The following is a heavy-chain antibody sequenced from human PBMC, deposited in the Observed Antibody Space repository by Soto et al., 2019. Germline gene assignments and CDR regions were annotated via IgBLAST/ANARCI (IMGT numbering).Heavy chain of an antibody. CDR2: MKPRGGDT. CDR3: ARELARPISLAHYDFGSGYFHGMDV. D-gene: IGHD3-3*01. Sequence: ASVKVSCKASGYPFTSYYLNWVRQAPGQGLEWMGIMKPRGGDTSYAQKFQGRLTLTRDTSTGTVYMELKSLRSEDTAVYYCARELARPISLAHYDFGSGYFHGMDVWGQGTRVTVSS. CDR1: GYPFTSYY. V-gene: IGHV1-46*01. J-gene: IGHJ6*02.